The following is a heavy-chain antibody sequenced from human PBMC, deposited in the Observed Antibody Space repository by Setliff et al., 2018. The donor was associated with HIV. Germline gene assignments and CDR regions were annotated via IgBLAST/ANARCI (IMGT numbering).Heavy chain of an antibody. V-gene: IGHV3-30*18. CDR3: AKELGFWSGYSGPPLAY. D-gene: IGHD3-3*01. J-gene: IGHJ4*02. Sequence: GESLKISCAATGFTFTSYVLHWVRQAPGKGLEWVAVMSIGGHIKIYADSVKGRFTISRDNSRNTLFLQMNSLRPEDTAVYYCAKELGFWSGYSGPPLAYWGQGTLVTVSS. CDR2: MSIGGHIK. CDR1: GFTFTSYV.